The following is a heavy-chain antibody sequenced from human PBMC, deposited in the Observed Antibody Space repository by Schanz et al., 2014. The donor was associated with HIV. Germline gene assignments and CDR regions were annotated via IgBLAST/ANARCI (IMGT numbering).Heavy chain of an antibody. Sequence: QVQLGQSGGGVVQPGRSLRLSCAASGFTFSDYSMHWVRQAPGKALEWVAVISHDGTNKFYAGSVKGRFTISRDNSRNALYLHMNSLRADDTAIYYCVKAYSSGFSGAGSWGQGALVTVSS. J-gene: IGHJ5*02. D-gene: IGHD5-18*01. CDR3: VKAYSSGFSGAGS. V-gene: IGHV3-30-3*01. CDR2: ISHDGTNK. CDR1: GFTFSDYS.